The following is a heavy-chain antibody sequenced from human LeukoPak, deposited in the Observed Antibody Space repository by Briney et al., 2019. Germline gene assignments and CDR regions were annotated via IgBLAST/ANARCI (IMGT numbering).Heavy chain of an antibody. V-gene: IGHV1-3*01. Sequence: APVKVSCKASGYTFTSYAMHWVRQAPGQRLEWMGWINAGNGDTKYSQKFQGRVTITRDTSASTAYMELSSLRSEDTAVYYCARGAMVRGVIIVYNWFDPWGQGTLVTVSS. CDR1: GYTFTSYA. D-gene: IGHD3-10*01. CDR2: INAGNGDT. CDR3: ARGAMVRGVIIVYNWFDP. J-gene: IGHJ5*02.